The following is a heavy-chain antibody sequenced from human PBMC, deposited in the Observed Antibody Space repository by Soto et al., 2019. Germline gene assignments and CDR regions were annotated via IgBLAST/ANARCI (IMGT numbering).Heavy chain of an antibody. V-gene: IGHV1-18*01. CDR3: ARVDYNWNPGCFDY. D-gene: IGHD1-20*01. Sequence: ASVKGACKASGYTFTSYGISWVRQAKGQGLEWMGWISAYNGNTNYAQKLQGRVTMTTDTSTSTAYMELRSLRSDDTAVYYCARVDYNWNPGCFDYWGQGTQVTVSS. CDR1: GYTFTSYG. CDR2: ISAYNGNT. J-gene: IGHJ4*02.